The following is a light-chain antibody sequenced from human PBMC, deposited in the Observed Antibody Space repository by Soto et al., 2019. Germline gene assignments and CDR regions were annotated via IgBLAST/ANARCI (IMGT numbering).Light chain of an antibody. J-gene: IGKJ4*01. CDR1: QNIAHY. Sequence: IQMTQSPSSLSASVGDRVTITCRASQNIAHYLSWYQQKPGKAPNLLISVASNLQSGVPSRFSGSGSGTDFTLNISSLQPVDFATYYCQQTFSIPLTFGGGTKVDIK. V-gene: IGKV1-39*01. CDR2: VAS. CDR3: QQTFSIPLT.